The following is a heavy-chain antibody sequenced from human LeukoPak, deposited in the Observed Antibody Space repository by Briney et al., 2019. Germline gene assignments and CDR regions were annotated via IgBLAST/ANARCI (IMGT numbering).Heavy chain of an antibody. CDR3: ARVMVAAAN. D-gene: IGHD6-13*01. CDR2: ISYDGSNK. CDR1: GFTFSSYA. J-gene: IGHJ4*02. Sequence: GGSLRLSCAASGFTFSSYAMHWVRQAPGKGLEWVAVISYDGSNKYYADSVKGRFTTSRDNSKNTLYLQMNSLRAEDTAVYYCARVMVAAANWGQGTLVTVSS. V-gene: IGHV3-30-3*01.